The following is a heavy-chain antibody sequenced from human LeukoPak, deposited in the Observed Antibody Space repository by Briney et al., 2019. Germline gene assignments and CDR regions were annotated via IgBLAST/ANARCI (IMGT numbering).Heavy chain of an antibody. J-gene: IGHJ4*02. CDR1: GGTFSSYA. CDR3: ARGQERLRLGELSF. CDR2: IIPIFGTA. Sequence: ASVKVSRKASGGTFSSYAISRVRQAPGQGLEWMGGIIPIFGTANYAQKFQGRVTITTDESTSTAYMELSSLRSEDTAVYYCARGQERLRLGELSFWGQGTLVTVSS. V-gene: IGHV1-69*05. D-gene: IGHD3-16*02.